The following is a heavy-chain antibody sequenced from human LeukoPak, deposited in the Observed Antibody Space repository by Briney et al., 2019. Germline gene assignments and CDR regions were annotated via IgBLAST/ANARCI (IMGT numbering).Heavy chain of an antibody. CDR1: GGSISSYY. Sequence: SETLSLTCTVSGGSISSYYWSWIRQPAGKGLGWIGRIYTSGSTNYNPSLKSRVTMSVDTSKNQFSLKLSSVTAADTAVYYCARDPVSRRYFDLWGRGTLVTVSS. V-gene: IGHV4-4*07. CDR2: IYTSGST. CDR3: ARDPVSRRYFDL. J-gene: IGHJ2*01. D-gene: IGHD3-16*02.